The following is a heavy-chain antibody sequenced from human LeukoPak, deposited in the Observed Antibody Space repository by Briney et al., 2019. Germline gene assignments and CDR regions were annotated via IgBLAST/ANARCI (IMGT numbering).Heavy chain of an antibody. V-gene: IGHV5-51*01. CDR2: IYPGDSEI. J-gene: IGHJ4*02. CDR1: GYSFANYW. CDR3: ARADAYFYDTRDYMNFDH. Sequence: GESLKISCKGSGYSFANYWIGWVRQMPGKGLEWMGIIYPGDSEIKYSPSFQGQVTISADKSISTAFLQWSSLKASDTAMYYCARADAYFYDTRDYMNFDHWGQGTPVTVSS. D-gene: IGHD3-22*01.